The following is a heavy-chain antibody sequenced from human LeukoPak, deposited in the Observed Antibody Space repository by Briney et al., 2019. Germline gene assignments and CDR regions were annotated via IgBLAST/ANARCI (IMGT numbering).Heavy chain of an antibody. CDR1: GFSFSDFN. Sequence: PGGSLRLSCAASGFSFSDFNMNWVHQAPGKGLEWVSYISTSSGTIDYADSVKGRFTISRDNAKNSLYLQMNSLRAEDTAVYYCARSAISFGGVIVIPHYFDLWGQGTLVTVSS. V-gene: IGHV3-48*04. CDR2: ISTSSGTI. CDR3: ARSAISFGGVIVIPHYFDL. D-gene: IGHD3-16*02. J-gene: IGHJ4*02.